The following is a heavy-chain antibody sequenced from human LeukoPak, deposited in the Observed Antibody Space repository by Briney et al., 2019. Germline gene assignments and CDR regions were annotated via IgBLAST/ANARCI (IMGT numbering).Heavy chain of an antibody. V-gene: IGHV3-21*01. D-gene: IGHD3-10*01. J-gene: IGHJ4*02. Sequence: GGSLGLSCAASGFTFSSYSMNWVRQVPGKGLEWVSSITSSSYIYYADAAKSRRTTSSRNANNSLYLQLNSLRAEDTAVYYCARGVPLRPWGQGTMVTVSS. CDR1: GFTFSSYS. CDR3: ARGVPLRP. CDR2: ITSSSYI.